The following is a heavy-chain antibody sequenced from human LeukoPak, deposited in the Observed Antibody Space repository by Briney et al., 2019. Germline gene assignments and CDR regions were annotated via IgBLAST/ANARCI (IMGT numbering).Heavy chain of an antibody. Sequence: GGSLRLSCAASGFTFSSYWMHWVRQAPGKVLVWVSRINSDGSSTSYADSVTGPFTISRDNAKNTLYLQMNSLRAEDTAVYYCAREETGTDFDYWGQGTLVTVSS. D-gene: IGHD1-7*01. CDR3: AREETGTDFDY. V-gene: IGHV3-74*01. CDR1: GFTFSSYW. J-gene: IGHJ4*02. CDR2: INSDGSST.